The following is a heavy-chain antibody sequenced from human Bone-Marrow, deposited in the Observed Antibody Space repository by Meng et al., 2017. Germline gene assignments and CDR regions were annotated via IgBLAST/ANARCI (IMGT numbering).Heavy chain of an antibody. CDR2: IIPVFGTA. J-gene: IGHJ6*02. Sequence: SVKVSCKASGGTFSSHVMAWVRQAPGRGLEWMGGIIPVFGTANYAQKFQGRVTITADESTSTAYMELRRLRSDDASIYYCARGGCGGDGGNFLHYAMDVWGQGTTVTVSS. CDR3: ARGGCGGDGGNFLHYAMDV. CDR1: GGTFSSHV. D-gene: IGHD2-21*02. V-gene: IGHV1-69*13.